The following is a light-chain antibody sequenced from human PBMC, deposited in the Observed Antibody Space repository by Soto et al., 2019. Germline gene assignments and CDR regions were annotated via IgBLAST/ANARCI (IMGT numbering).Light chain of an antibody. J-gene: IGLJ1*01. CDR1: RSDVGGYRF. CDR3: CSHAGSYNPFV. V-gene: IGLV2-8*01. CDR2: DVN. Sequence: QSALTQPPSASGSPGQSVTISCTGTRSDVGGYRFVSWYQQHPGKAPKVLIYDVNKRPSEVTDRFSGSKSGNTASLTVSGLQDADEADYYCCSHAGSYNPFVFGFGTKDTVL.